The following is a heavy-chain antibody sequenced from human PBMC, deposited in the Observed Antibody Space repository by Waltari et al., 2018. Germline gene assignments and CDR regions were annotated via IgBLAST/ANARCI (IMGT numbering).Heavy chain of an antibody. D-gene: IGHD6-19*01. V-gene: IGHV4-39*07. CDR1: GGSISSSSYY. Sequence: QLQLQESGPGLVKPSETLSLTCTVSGGSISSSSYYWGWIRQPPGKGLEWIGSIYYSGSTYYNPSLKSRVTISVDTSKNQFSLKLSSVTAADTAVYYCARVARQGAGTHPRQIDYWGQGTLVTVSS. CDR2: IYYSGST. CDR3: ARVARQGAGTHPRQIDY. J-gene: IGHJ4*02.